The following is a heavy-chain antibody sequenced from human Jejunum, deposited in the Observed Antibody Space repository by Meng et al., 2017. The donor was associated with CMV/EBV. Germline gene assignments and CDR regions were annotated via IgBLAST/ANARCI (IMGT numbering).Heavy chain of an antibody. CDR3: ARVPAELGSSSSSYYFDS. D-gene: IGHD6-13*01. CDR1: ISSYF. Sequence: ISSYFWTWIRQPPGKGLEWLGYVYYDGGSTTYNPSLKSRVTISVDSPENQFSLKLTSVTAADTAVYYCARVPAELGSSSSSYYFDSWGQGTLVTVSS. V-gene: IGHV4-59*01. CDR2: VYYDGGST. J-gene: IGHJ4*02.